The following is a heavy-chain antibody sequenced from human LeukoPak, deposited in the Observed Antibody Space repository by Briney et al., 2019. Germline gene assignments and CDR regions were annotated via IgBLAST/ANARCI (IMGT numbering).Heavy chain of an antibody. Sequence: GGSLRLSCATSGFTFSSYSMNWVRQAPGKGLEWVSFISSSSNYIYYADSVKGRFTISRDNAKKSLYLQMNSLRAGDTAVYYCARDPAGQQWLVQWTWSYFDYWGQGTLVTVSS. D-gene: IGHD6-19*01. CDR2: ISSSSNYI. J-gene: IGHJ4*02. V-gene: IGHV3-21*01. CDR1: GFTFSSYS. CDR3: ARDPAGQQWLVQWTWSYFDY.